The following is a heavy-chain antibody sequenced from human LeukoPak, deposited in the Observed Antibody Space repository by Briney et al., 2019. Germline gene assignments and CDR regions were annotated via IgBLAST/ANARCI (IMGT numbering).Heavy chain of an antibody. CDR1: GGSISYYY. J-gene: IGHJ4*02. CDR2: IFYSGST. D-gene: IGHD2-15*01. CDR3: ARGGVDCSGTACFESDN. V-gene: IGHV4-59*01. Sequence: PSETLSPTCTVSGGSISYYYWRWIRLPPGKGLEWIGDIFYSGSTNYNPSLKSRVTMSVDTSKNQFSLILRSVTAADTAVYYCARGGVDCSGTACFESDNWGQGTLVTVSS.